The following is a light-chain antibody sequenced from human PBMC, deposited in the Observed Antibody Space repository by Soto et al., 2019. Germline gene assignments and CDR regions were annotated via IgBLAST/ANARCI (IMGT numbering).Light chain of an antibody. V-gene: IGLV2-14*01. CDR2: DVS. J-gene: IGLJ1*01. CDR1: SSDVGGYNY. CDR3: SSYAGSSTLYV. Sequence: QSVLAQPASVSGSPGQSITISCTGTSSDVGGYNYVSWYQQHPGKAPKLMIYDVSNRPSGVSNRFSGPKSGNTASLTISGLQAEDEADYYCSSYAGSSTLYVFGTGPKVTVL.